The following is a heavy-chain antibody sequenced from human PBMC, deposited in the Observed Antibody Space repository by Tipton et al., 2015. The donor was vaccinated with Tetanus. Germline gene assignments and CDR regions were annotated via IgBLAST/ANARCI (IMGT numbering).Heavy chain of an antibody. CDR1: GGSISSYY. CDR2: IYYSGST. Sequence: TLSLTCTVSGGSISSYYWSWIRQPPGKGLEWIGYIYYSGSTNYNPSLKSRVTISVDTSKNQFSLKLSSVTAADTAAYYCARLGYDILTGYHYDSWGQGTLVTVSS. J-gene: IGHJ4*02. V-gene: IGHV4-59*08. D-gene: IGHD3-9*01. CDR3: ARLGYDILTGYHYDS.